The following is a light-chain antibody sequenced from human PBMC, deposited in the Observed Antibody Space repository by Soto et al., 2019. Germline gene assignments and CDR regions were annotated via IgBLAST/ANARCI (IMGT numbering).Light chain of an antibody. J-gene: IGKJ1*01. Sequence: DIPVTQYPSSLSASVGDRVTITCRASQGIKNYLAWYQQKPGEIPKLLIYAASTLESGIPPRFSGSGSGTDFTLTINNLQPEDVATYYCQQYGSSSWTFGQGTKVEIK. CDR1: QGIKNY. V-gene: IGKV1-27*01. CDR2: AAS. CDR3: QQYGSSSWT.